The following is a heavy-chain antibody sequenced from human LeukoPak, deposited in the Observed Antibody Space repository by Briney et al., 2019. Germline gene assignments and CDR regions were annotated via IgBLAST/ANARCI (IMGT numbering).Heavy chain of an antibody. CDR2: IIPIFGTA. CDR3: AREGYYYDSSGESDGAFDI. D-gene: IGHD3-22*01. CDR1: GGTFSSYA. J-gene: IGHJ3*02. V-gene: IGHV1-69*13. Sequence: GASVKVSCKASGGTFSSYAISWVRQAPGQGLEWMGGIIPIFGTANYAQKFQGRVTITADESTSTAYMELSSLRSEDTAVYYCAREGYYYDSSGESDGAFDIWGQGTMVTVSS.